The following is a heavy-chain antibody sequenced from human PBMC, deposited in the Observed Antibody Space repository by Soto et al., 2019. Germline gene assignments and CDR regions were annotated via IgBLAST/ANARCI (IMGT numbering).Heavy chain of an antibody. J-gene: IGHJ6*02. V-gene: IGHV1-69*01. CDR2: IIPIFGTA. D-gene: IGHD6-13*01. Sequence: QVQLVQSGAEVKKPGSSVKVSCKASGGTFSSYAISWVRQAPGQGLEWMGGIIPIFGTANYAQKFQGRVTITADESTSTAYMELSSLRSEDTAVYYCARGGAAAGPYYYYYYGMDVWGQGTTVTVS. CDR3: ARGGAAAGPYYYYYYGMDV. CDR1: GGTFSSYA.